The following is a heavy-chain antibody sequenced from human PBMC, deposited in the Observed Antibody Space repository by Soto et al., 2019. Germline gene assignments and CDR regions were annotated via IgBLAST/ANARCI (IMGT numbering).Heavy chain of an antibody. Sequence: EVQLVESGGGLVQPGGSLRLSCAASGFTLSNYWMHWARQAPGRGLVWVSRISSDGSSTNYADSVKGRFTISRDNAKNTLHLQMNSLRAEETAVYYCARVPYCSSSSCYSYFDSWGQGTLVTVSS. D-gene: IGHD2-2*01. J-gene: IGHJ4*02. CDR2: ISSDGSST. CDR3: ARVPYCSSSSCYSYFDS. V-gene: IGHV3-74*01. CDR1: GFTLSNYW.